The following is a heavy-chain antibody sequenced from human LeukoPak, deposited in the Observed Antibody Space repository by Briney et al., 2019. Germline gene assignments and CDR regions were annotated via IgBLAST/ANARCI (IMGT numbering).Heavy chain of an antibody. Sequence: PGGSLRLSCAASGFTFSDYYMSWIRQAPGKGLEWVSYISSSGSTIYYADSVKGRFTISRDNAKNSLYLQMNSLRAEDTAVYYCARDFFAPGDGYSIRAYYFDYWGQGTLVTVSS. CDR2: ISSSGSTI. J-gene: IGHJ4*02. V-gene: IGHV3-11*01. CDR3: ARDFFAPGDGYSIRAYYFDY. CDR1: GFTFSDYY. D-gene: IGHD5-24*01.